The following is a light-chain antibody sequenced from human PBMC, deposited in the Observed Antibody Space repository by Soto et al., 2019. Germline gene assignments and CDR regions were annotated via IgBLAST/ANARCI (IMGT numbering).Light chain of an antibody. CDR3: QQYGSSPTWT. V-gene: IGKV3-20*01. CDR2: GAS. J-gene: IGKJ1*01. CDR1: QSVSSSY. Sequence: ETVLTQSPGTLSLSPGEGATLPCRSSQSVSSSYLAWYQQKPGQAPRLLFYGASSRATGIPDRFSGSGSWTDFTLTISRLEPEDFAVYYCQQYGSSPTWTFGQGTKVDI.